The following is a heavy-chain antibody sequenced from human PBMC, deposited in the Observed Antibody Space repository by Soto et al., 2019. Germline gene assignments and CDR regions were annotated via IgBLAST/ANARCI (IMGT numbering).Heavy chain of an antibody. Sequence: ASVKVSCKASGYTFTSYDINWVRQATGQGLEWMGWMNPNSGNTGYAQKFQGRVTMTRNTSISTAYMELSSLRSEDTAVHYCARDSYYHSSSGYYVFDYWGQGTLVTVSS. D-gene: IGHD3-22*01. J-gene: IGHJ4*02. CDR3: ARDSYYHSSSGYYVFDY. V-gene: IGHV1-8*01. CDR2: MNPNSGNT. CDR1: GYTFTSYD.